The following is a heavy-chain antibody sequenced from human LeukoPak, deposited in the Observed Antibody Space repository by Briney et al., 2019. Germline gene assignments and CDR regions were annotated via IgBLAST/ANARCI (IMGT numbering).Heavy chain of an antibody. Sequence: VASVKVSCKVSGYTLTELSMHWVRQAPGKGLEWMGGFDPEDGETIYAQKFQGRVTMTRDTSTSTVYMELSSLRSEDTAVYYCARAGFDGVVPAATANWYFDLWGRGTLVTVSS. D-gene: IGHD2-2*01. CDR1: GYTLTELS. J-gene: IGHJ2*01. CDR2: FDPEDGET. CDR3: ARAGFDGVVPAATANWYFDL. V-gene: IGHV1-24*01.